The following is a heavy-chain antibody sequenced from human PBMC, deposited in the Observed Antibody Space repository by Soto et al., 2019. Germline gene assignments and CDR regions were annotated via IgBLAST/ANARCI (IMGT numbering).Heavy chain of an antibody. D-gene: IGHD3-10*01. CDR2: IYHSGST. Sequence: SETLSLTCAVSGGSISSGGYSWSWIRQPPGKGLEWIGYIYHSGSTYYNPSLKSRVTISVDRSKNQFSLKLSSVTAADTAVYYCARLVMVRGVIRGNFHYWGQGTLVTVSS. J-gene: IGHJ4*02. CDR1: GGSISSGGYS. CDR3: ARLVMVRGVIRGNFHY. V-gene: IGHV4-30-2*01.